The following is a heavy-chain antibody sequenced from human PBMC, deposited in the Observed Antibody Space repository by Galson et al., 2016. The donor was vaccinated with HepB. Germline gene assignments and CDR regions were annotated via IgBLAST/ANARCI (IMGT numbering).Heavy chain of an antibody. CDR3: AKGPLKSTADPRSYWYFDL. CDR2: INYSGNT. V-gene: IGHV4-34*01. Sequence: GLEWIGEINYSGNTNFNPSLKSRLTISVDMSKNQFSLTLTSVTAADTAVYYCAKGPLKSTADPRSYWYFDLWGRGTLVTVSS. D-gene: IGHD1-26*01. J-gene: IGHJ2*01.